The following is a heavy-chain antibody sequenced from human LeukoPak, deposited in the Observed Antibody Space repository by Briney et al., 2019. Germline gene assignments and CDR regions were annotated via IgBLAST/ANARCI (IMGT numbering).Heavy chain of an antibody. CDR1: GGSFSGYY. CDR2: INHSGST. CDR3: ARRIMITFGGVIVPQGGYFDY. V-gene: IGHV4-34*01. J-gene: IGHJ4*02. Sequence: SEILSLTCAVYGGSFSGYYWSWIRQPPGKGLEWIGEINHSGSTNYNPSLKSRVTISVDTSKNQFSLKLSSVTAADTAVYYCARRIMITFGGVIVPQGGYFDYWGQGTLVTVSS. D-gene: IGHD3-16*02.